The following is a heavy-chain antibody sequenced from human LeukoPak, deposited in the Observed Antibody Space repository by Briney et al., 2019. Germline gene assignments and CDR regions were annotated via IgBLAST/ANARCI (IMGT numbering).Heavy chain of an antibody. D-gene: IGHD2-15*01. CDR1: GGIFSSYAI. CDR3: ARDPGSPRGYFDL. J-gene: IGHJ2*01. V-gene: IGHV4-30-2*01. Sequence: SCKASGGIFSSYAISWVRQPPGKGLEWIGYIYHSGSTYYNPSLKSRVTISVDRSKKQFSLKLSSVTAADTAVYYCARDPGSPRGYFDLWGRGTLVTVSS. CDR2: IYHSGST.